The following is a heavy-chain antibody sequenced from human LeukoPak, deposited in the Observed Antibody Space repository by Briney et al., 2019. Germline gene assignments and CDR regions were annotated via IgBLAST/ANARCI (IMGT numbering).Heavy chain of an antibody. CDR3: ARGSNDYGDYLRWFDP. J-gene: IGHJ5*02. D-gene: IGHD4-17*01. CDR2: INHSGST. Sequence: SETLSLTCAVYGGSFSGYYWSWIRQPPGKGLEWIGEINHSGSTNYNPSLKSRVTISVDTSKNQFSLKPSSATAADTAVYYCARGSNDYGDYLRWFDPWGQGTLVTVSS. V-gene: IGHV4-34*01. CDR1: GGSFSGYY.